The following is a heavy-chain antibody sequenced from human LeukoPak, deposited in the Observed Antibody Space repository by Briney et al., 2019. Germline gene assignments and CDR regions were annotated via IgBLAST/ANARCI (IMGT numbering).Heavy chain of an antibody. CDR2: ISGSGGST. Sequence: GGSLRLSCAASGFTFSSYAMSWVRQAPGKGLVWVSAISGSGGSTYYADSVKGRFTISRDNSKNTLYLQMNSLRAEDTAVYYCAKDRITIFGVVIIAPDFDYWGQGTLVTVSS. V-gene: IGHV3-23*01. J-gene: IGHJ4*02. CDR1: GFTFSSYA. D-gene: IGHD3-3*01. CDR3: AKDRITIFGVVIIAPDFDY.